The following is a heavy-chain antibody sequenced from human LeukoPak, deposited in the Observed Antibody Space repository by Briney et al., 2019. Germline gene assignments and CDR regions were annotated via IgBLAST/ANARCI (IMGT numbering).Heavy chain of an antibody. V-gene: IGHV5-10-1*01. CDR3: ARARVDTAMADFDY. CDR1: GYRFPSYW. J-gene: IGHJ4*02. D-gene: IGHD5-18*01. Sequence: GESLKISCKASGYRFPSYWITWVRQMPGKGLEWMGGIDPIDSYTTYSPSFQGHVTISADKSIATVYLQWSSLKALDTAMYYCARARVDTAMADFDYWGQGTLVTVSS. CDR2: IDPIDSYT.